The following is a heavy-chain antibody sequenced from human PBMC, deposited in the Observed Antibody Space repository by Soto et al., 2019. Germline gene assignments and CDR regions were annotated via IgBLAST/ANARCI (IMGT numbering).Heavy chain of an antibody. D-gene: IGHD1-26*01. CDR1: GYTFTSYG. J-gene: IGHJ6*02. Sequence: ASVKVSCKASGYTFTSYGFSWVRQAPGQGLEWMGCISAHNGDTIYAQNFQDRITMTTDTYTNTAYLELMSLKSGDTAVFYCARSSGTYTPSRYYYGLDVWGQGTTVTVSS. V-gene: IGHV1-18*01. CDR2: ISAHNGDT. CDR3: ARSSGTYTPSRYYYGLDV.